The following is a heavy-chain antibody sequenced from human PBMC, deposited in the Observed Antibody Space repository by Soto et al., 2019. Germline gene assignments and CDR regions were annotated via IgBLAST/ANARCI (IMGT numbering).Heavy chain of an antibody. CDR2: ISGSGGST. CDR1: GFTFSSYS. V-gene: IGHV3-23*01. J-gene: IGHJ6*02. CDR3: AKCPSSSAPYYYYYGLDV. Sequence: GGSLRLACAASGFTFSSYSMSWVRHAPVKGLEFVSAISGSGGSTYYADSVKGRFTISRDNSMNTLYLQMNNLRAEDTAVYYCAKCPSSSAPYYYYYGLDVWGQGNTVTVSS.